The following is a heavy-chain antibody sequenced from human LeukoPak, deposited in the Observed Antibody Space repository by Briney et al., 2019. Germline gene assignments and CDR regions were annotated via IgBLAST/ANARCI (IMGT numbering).Heavy chain of an antibody. CDR3: ARVGGSLPDAFDI. J-gene: IGHJ3*02. CDR1: GFTFSSYA. CDR2: ISYNGGST. V-gene: IGHV3-64*01. Sequence: PGGSLRLSCAASGFTFSSYAMHWVRQAPGKGLEHVSAISYNGGSTYYGNSVKGRFTISRDNSKNRLYLQMGSLRAEDMAVYYCARVGGSLPDAFDIWGQGTMVPVSS. D-gene: IGHD2-15*01.